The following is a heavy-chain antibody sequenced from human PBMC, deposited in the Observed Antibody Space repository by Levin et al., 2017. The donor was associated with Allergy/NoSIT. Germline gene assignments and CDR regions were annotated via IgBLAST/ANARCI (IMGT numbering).Heavy chain of an antibody. CDR2: IDSSGSDI. CDR3: ATIGGSFDFWSGENWFDP. J-gene: IGHJ5*02. CDR1: GFTFSNFG. Sequence: GGSLRLSCAASGFTFSNFGMNWVRQSPGRGLEWVSSIDSSGSDIFYADSVKDRFNISRDNAKNSLFLQMNRLRDEDSAIYFCATIGGSFDFWSGENWFDPWGQGTLVTVSS. D-gene: IGHD3-3*01. V-gene: IGHV3-21*06.